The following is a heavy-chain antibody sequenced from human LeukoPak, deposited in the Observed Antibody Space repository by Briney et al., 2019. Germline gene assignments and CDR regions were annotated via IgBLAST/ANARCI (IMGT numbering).Heavy chain of an antibody. V-gene: IGHV4-59*12. D-gene: IGHD6-6*01. CDR1: GGSISNYY. Sequence: SETLSLTCTVSGGSISNYYWSWIRQPPGKGLEWIGYKYYSGSNNYNPSLKSRVTISPDTSKNHFSLKVSSVTAADTAVYYCARISAGRYGMDVWGQGTTVTVSS. J-gene: IGHJ6*02. CDR3: ARISAGRYGMDV. CDR2: KYYSGSN.